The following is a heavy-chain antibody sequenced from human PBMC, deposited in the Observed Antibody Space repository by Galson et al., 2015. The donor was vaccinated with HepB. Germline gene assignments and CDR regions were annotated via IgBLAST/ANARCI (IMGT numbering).Heavy chain of an antibody. Sequence: SLRLSCAASGSTFSSYWMSWFRQAPGKGLEWVANINRDGSEKNYVGSLKGRFTISRDNARNSLYLQMNSLRAEDTAMYYCARGEYSGTWGRGTLVTVSS. V-gene: IGHV3-7*03. CDR2: INRDGSEK. CDR1: GSTFSSYW. J-gene: IGHJ5*02. D-gene: IGHD2/OR15-2a*01. CDR3: ARGEYSGT.